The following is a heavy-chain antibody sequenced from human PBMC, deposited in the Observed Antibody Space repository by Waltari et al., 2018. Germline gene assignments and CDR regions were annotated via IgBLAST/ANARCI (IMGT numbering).Heavy chain of an antibody. CDR1: GFTFSRYA. CDR3: AKDYYDSSGYFDY. Sequence: EVQLVESGGGLVQPGGSRGLSCAASGFTFSRYALTWVLQAPGKGLEWVSAISGSGVSTYYADSVKGRFTISRDNSKNTLYLQMNSLRAEDTAVYYCAKDYYDSSGYFDYWGQGTLVTVSS. J-gene: IGHJ4*02. V-gene: IGHV3-23*04. CDR2: ISGSGVST. D-gene: IGHD3-22*01.